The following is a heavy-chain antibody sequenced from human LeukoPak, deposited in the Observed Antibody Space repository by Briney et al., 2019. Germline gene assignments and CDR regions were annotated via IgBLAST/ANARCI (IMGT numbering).Heavy chain of an antibody. CDR2: MITSTNYI. J-gene: IGHJ5*02. V-gene: IGHV3-21*01. CDR3: AGPEGSGSHA. Sequence: GGSLRLSCVASGFTFSNYGMIWVRQVPGKGLEWVSMITSTNYIYYANSVEGRFTSPRDNSKNSLYLEMNTLRAEDTAVYYCAGPEGSGSHAWGQGTLVTASS. D-gene: IGHD1-26*01. CDR1: GFTFSNYG.